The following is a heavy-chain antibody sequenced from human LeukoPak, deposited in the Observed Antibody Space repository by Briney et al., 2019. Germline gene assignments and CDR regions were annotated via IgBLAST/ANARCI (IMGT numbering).Heavy chain of an antibody. CDR2: ISNTRSTT. J-gene: IGHJ4*02. Sequence: GGSLRLSCAASGFTFSDYYMSWVRQAPGKGVECVSYISNTRSTTQYADSVKGRFTISRDNAKNSLHLQMNSLRAEDTAVYYCARVRGSYSVDYWGQGTLVTVSS. CDR1: GFTFSDYY. D-gene: IGHD1-26*01. CDR3: ARVRGSYSVDY. V-gene: IGHV3-11*04.